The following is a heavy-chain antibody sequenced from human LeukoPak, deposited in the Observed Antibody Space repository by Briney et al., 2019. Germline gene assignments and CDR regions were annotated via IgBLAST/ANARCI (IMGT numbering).Heavy chain of an antibody. CDR3: ARVYCGGDCYSGRRAFDI. V-gene: IGHV4-34*01. CDR2: INHSGST. CDR1: GGSFSGYY. J-gene: IGHJ3*02. D-gene: IGHD2-21*02. Sequence: SETLSLTCAVYGGSFSGYYWSWIRQPPGKGLEWIGEINHSGSTNYNPSLKSRVTISVDTSKNQFSLKLSSVTAADTAVYYCARVYCGGDCYSGRRAFDIWGQGTMVTVSS.